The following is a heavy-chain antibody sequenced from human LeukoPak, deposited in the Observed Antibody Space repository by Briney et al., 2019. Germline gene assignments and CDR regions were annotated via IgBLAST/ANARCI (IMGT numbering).Heavy chain of an antibody. CDR1: GFTFSGSD. D-gene: IGHD5-12*01. CDR2: IWNDGGKK. J-gene: IGHJ4*02. Sequence: LPGGSLRLSCAASGFTFSGSDMHWVRQAPGKGLEWVAVIWNDGGKKYYADSVKGRFTTSRDNSKNTLYLQMNSLRAEDTAVYYCARADIVATIDYWGQGTMVTVSS. V-gene: IGHV3-33*01. CDR3: ARADIVATIDY.